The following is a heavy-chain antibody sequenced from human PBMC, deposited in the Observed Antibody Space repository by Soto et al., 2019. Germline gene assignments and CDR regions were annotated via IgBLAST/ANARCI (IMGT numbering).Heavy chain of an antibody. Sequence: PVKVSCKASGGTFSSYAISWVRQAPGQGLEWMGGIIPIFGTANYAQKFQGRVTITADESTSTAYMELSGLRSEYTAVYFCARDPLKGGWFDPWGQGTLVTVSS. V-gene: IGHV1-69*13. CDR2: IIPIFGTA. CDR3: ARDPLKGGWFDP. D-gene: IGHD1-26*01. CDR1: GGTFSSYA. J-gene: IGHJ5*02.